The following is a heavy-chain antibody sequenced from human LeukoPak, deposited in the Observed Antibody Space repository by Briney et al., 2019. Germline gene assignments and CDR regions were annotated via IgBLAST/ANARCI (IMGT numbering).Heavy chain of an antibody. D-gene: IGHD3-10*01. V-gene: IGHV4-34*01. J-gene: IGHJ5*02. Sequence: PSGTLSLTCTVYGGSFINYYWSWIRQPPGKGLEWIGEINHSGSTNYNASLKSRVTISLDTSKNQFSLKLSSVTAADTAVYYCARLVMRGYYYGSGSQVRNNWFDPWGQGTLVTVSS. CDR1: GGSFINYY. CDR3: ARLVMRGYYYGSGSQVRNNWFDP. CDR2: INHSGST.